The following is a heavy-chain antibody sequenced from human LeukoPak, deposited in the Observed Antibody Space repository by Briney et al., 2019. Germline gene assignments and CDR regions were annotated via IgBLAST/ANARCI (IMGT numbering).Heavy chain of an antibody. CDR2: IIPIFGTA. Sequence: GASVKVSCKASGGTFSSYAISWVRQAPGQGLEWMGGIIPIFGTANYAQKFQGRVTITAGESTSTAYMELSSLRSEDTAVYYCERAECSSTSCYAGYYYYGMDVWGKGPTVSVSS. D-gene: IGHD2-2*01. J-gene: IGHJ6*04. V-gene: IGHV1-69*13. CDR3: ERAECSSTSCYAGYYYYGMDV. CDR1: GGTFSSYA.